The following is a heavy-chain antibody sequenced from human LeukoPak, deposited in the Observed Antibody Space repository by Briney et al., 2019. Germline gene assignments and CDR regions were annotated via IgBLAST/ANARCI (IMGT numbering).Heavy chain of an antibody. CDR2: IQYDGSNQ. CDR3: AKDRCSNGIGCYYYYMDV. D-gene: IGHD2-8*01. V-gene: IGHV3-30*02. Sequence: PGGSLRLSCAASGFTFSSYGMHWVRQAPGKGLEWVAYIQYDGSNQQYADSVKGRFSISRDNSKNILYLQMNSLRAGDTAVYYCAKDRCSNGIGCYYYYMDVWGKGTTVTISS. CDR1: GFTFSSYG. J-gene: IGHJ6*03.